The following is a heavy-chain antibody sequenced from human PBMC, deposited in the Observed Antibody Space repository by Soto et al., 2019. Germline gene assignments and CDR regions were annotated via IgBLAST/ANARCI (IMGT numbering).Heavy chain of an antibody. Sequence: EGSLRLSCAASGFTFSSYAMSWVRQAPGKGLEWVSAISGSGGSTYYADSVKGRFTISRDNSKNTLYLQMNSLRAEDTAVYYCAKNWGQYQLLFSAFDIWGQGTMVTVSS. CDR2: ISGSGGST. J-gene: IGHJ3*02. CDR1: GFTFSSYA. CDR3: AKNWGQYQLLFSAFDI. V-gene: IGHV3-23*01. D-gene: IGHD2-2*01.